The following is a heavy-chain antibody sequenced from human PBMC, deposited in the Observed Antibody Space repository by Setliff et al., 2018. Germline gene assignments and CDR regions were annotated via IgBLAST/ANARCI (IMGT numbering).Heavy chain of an antibody. D-gene: IGHD6-25*01. J-gene: IGHJ4*02. Sequence: GESLKISCQGSGFRFTSHWIGWVRQMPGKGLEWMGLIWPGDSDTKYSPSFQGRVTISADKSINTAYLEWSSLQASDTAMYYCARRADGYNDFFVSWGQGTLVTVSS. V-gene: IGHV5-51*01. CDR2: IWPGDSDT. CDR1: GFRFTSHW. CDR3: ARRADGYNDFFVS.